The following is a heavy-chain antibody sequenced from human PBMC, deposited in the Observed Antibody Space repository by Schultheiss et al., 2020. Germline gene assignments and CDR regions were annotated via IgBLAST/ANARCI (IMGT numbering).Heavy chain of an antibody. CDR1: GFTFSSYW. CDR2: INSDGTST. D-gene: IGHD2/OR15-2a*01. CDR3: ARDYSWYTNYFPAVHYYAMDV. V-gene: IGHV3-74*01. Sequence: GESLKISCAGSGFTFSSYWMNWVRQVPGKGLVWVSRINSDGTSTTYADSVKGRFTISRDNAKSTLYLQMNSLRAEDPAVYYCARDYSWYTNYFPAVHYYAMDVWSQDTTVTVSS. J-gene: IGHJ6*02.